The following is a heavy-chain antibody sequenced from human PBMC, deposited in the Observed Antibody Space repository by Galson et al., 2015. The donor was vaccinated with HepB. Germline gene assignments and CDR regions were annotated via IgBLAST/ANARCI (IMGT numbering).Heavy chain of an antibody. J-gene: IGHJ4*02. Sequence: AASGFTFSYYAMAWVRQAPGKGLEWISAITPSGDNTYSADSMKGRFFISRDNSQNTLFLQMNSLRADDTAIYFCAKVFPEKTDGWYRQALYYFDSWGQGTRVTVSS. V-gene: IGHV3-23*01. D-gene: IGHD6-19*01. CDR2: ITPSGDNT. CDR3: AKVFPEKTDGWYRQALYYFDS. CDR1: GFTFSYYA.